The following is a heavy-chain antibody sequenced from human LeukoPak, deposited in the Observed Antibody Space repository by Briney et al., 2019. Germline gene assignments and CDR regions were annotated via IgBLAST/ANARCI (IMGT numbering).Heavy chain of an antibody. J-gene: IGHJ4*02. CDR1: GFTFSDYY. V-gene: IGHV3-11*06. CDR3: ASPRLAGAIDY. Sequence: GESLRLSCAASGFTFSDYYMSWIRQAPGKGPEWISYISGNSRDTNYADSVKGRFTISRDNAKNSLYLQMNSLRAEDTAVYYCASPRLAGAIDYWGQGTLVTVSS. CDR2: ISGNSRDT. D-gene: IGHD6-19*01.